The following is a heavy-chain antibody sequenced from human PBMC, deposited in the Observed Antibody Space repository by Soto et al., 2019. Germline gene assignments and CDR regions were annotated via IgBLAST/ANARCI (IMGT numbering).Heavy chain of an antibody. CDR3: ARNIVATIGLHYGMDV. CDR2: IFPIFRSP. V-gene: IGHV1-69*12. Sequence: QVQLVQSGAEVKKPGSSVKVSCKASGSTFRSHAISWVRQAPGQRLEWMGGIFPIFRSPNYAQKFQGRVTITADESTRTAYMELNSLRSEDTAVYYCARNIVATIGLHYGMDVWGQGTTVTVSS. CDR1: GSTFRSHA. D-gene: IGHD5-12*01. J-gene: IGHJ6*02.